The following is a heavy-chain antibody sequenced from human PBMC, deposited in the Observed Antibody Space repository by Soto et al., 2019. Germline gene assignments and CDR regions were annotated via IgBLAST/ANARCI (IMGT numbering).Heavy chain of an antibody. D-gene: IGHD3-3*01. J-gene: IGHJ5*02. Sequence: QVQLVESGGGVVQPGRSLRLSCAASGFTFSSYGMHWVRQAPGKGLEWVAVIWYDGSNKYYADSVKGRFTISRDNSKNTLYLQMNSLRAEDTAVYYCARDPEATFGVVLVWGNWFDPWGQGTLVTVSS. CDR3: ARDPEATFGVVLVWGNWFDP. CDR2: IWYDGSNK. CDR1: GFTFSSYG. V-gene: IGHV3-33*01.